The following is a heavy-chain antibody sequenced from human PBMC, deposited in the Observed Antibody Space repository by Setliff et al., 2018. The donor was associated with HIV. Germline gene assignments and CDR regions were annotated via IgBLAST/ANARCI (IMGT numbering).Heavy chain of an antibody. Sequence: PGGSLRLSCAASGFTFSNYRMNWVRQAPGKGLEWLSYISSSGTTIRYADSVKGRFTISRDNAQKSLYLQMNSLRAEDTAVYYCARDGLEGDMAGRQRTYAFGYWGQGTQVTVSS. V-gene: IGHV3-48*01. J-gene: IGHJ4*02. CDR3: ARDGLEGDMAGRQRTYAFGY. CDR2: ISSSGTTI. CDR1: GFTFSNYR. D-gene: IGHD2-15*01.